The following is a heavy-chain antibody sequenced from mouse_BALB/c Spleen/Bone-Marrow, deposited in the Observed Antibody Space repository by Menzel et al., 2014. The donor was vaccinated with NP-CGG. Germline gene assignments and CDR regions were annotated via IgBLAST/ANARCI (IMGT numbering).Heavy chain of an antibody. V-gene: IGHV5-17*02. D-gene: IGHD1-1*01. CDR2: ISSGSSTI. CDR3: SRSGSSSGYFDY. CDR1: GFTFSSFG. Sequence: DVQLVESGGGLVQPGGSRKLSCAASGFTFSSFGMHWVRQAPKKGLEWVAYISSGSSTIYYADTVMGRFTISRDNPKNTLFLQMTSLRSEDTAMYYCSRSGSSSGYFDYWGQGTTLTVSS. J-gene: IGHJ2*01.